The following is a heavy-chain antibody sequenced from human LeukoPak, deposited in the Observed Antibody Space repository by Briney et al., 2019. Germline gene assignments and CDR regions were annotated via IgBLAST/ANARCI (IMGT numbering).Heavy chain of an antibody. CDR1: GGSISGYY. CDR3: ARFSSSTWAFDF. J-gene: IGHJ4*02. D-gene: IGHD6-13*01. V-gene: IGHV4-59*12. Sequence: SETLSLTCTVSGGSISGYYWSWIRQPPGRRLEYIAYIYYSGATNYNPSLEGRVTISVDTSKNLFSLKLSSVTAADTAVYYCARFSSSTWAFDFWGQGILVTVSS. CDR2: IYYSGAT.